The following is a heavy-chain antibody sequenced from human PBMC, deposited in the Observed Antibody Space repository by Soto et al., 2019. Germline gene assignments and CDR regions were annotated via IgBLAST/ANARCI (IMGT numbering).Heavy chain of an antibody. D-gene: IGHD1-20*01. CDR2: IIPIFATA. V-gene: IGHV1-69*12. CDR1: GGTFSSYA. Sequence: QVQLVQSGAEVKKPGSSVKVSCKASGGTFSSYAISWVRQAPGQGLEWMGGIIPIFATADYAQKFQGRVTTTVEEITRTVYMDQRSLTPADTAVYYYARCITGTLSYYYGMDVWGQGTTVTVSS. J-gene: IGHJ6*02. CDR3: ARCITGTLSYYYGMDV.